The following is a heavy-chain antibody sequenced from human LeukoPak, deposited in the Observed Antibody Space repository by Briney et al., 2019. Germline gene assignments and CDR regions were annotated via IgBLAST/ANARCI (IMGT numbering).Heavy chain of an antibody. D-gene: IGHD2-2*01. CDR1: GYTFTGYY. CDR2: INPNSDDT. V-gene: IGHV1-2*02. J-gene: IGHJ3*02. CDR3: ARVVVPAAIDAFDI. Sequence: ASVKVSCKASGYTFTGYYMHWVRQAPGQGLEWVGWINPNSDDTHYAQNFQGRVTMTRDTSISTAYMELSRLRSDDTAVYYCARVVVPAAIDAFDIWGQGTMVTVSS.